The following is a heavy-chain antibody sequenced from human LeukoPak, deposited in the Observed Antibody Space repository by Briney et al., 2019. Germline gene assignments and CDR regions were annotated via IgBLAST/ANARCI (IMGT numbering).Heavy chain of an antibody. CDR1: GGSISSSSYY. CDR2: IYYSGST. CDR3: ARVRIAGAKFVDY. V-gene: IGHV4-39*01. J-gene: IGHJ4*02. Sequence: PSETLSLTCTVSGGSISSSSYYWGWIRQPPGKGLEWIGSIYYSGSTYYNPSLKSRVTISVDTSKNQFSLKLSSVTAADTAVYYCARVRIAGAKFVDYWGQGTLVTVSS. D-gene: IGHD1-26*01.